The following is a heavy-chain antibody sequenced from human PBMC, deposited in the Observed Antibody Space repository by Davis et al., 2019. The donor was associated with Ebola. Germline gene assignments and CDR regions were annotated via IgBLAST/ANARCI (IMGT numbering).Heavy chain of an antibody. V-gene: IGHV4-61*08. D-gene: IGHD4-17*01. CDR1: GGSTIGSGIY. Sequence: SETLSLTCSVSGGSTIGSGIYWTWIRQPPGKGLEWIGHIHYSGSTHYNPSLKSRVTTSVDTSKNQFSLSLSSVTAADTAVYYCARMPTVTADHWYFDLWGRGTLVAVSS. CDR2: IHYSGST. J-gene: IGHJ2*01. CDR3: ARMPTVTADHWYFDL.